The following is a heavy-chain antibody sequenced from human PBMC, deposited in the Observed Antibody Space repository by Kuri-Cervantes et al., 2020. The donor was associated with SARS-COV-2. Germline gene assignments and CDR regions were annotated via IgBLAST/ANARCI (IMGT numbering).Heavy chain of an antibody. CDR2: IRSKAYGGTT. J-gene: IGHJ4*02. D-gene: IGHD3-3*01. CDR1: GFTLGDYA. CDR3: TRDDFWSGYADY. Sequence: GGSLRLSCTASGFTLGDYAMSWVRQAPGKGLEWVGFIRSKAYGGTTEYAASVKGRFTISRDDSKSIAYLQMNSLKTEDTAVYYCTRDDFWSGYADYWGQGTLVTVS. V-gene: IGHV3-49*04.